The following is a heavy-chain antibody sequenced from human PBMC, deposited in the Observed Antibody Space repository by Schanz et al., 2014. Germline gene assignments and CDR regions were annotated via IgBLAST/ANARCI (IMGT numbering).Heavy chain of an antibody. CDR2: IRSSSTPI. CDR1: GFTFSSYS. J-gene: IGHJ3*02. CDR3: ARKMKLGVYGGKGHDSLDI. Sequence: EVQLVESGGGLVQPGGSLRLSCTASGFTFSSYSMNWVRQAPGKGPEWVSYIRSSSTPIYYADSVKGRFTISRDNAKNTLYLQMNTLRAEDTAVYYCARKMKLGVYGGKGHDSLDIWGQGTMXTVSS. V-gene: IGHV3-48*04. D-gene: IGHD4-17*01.